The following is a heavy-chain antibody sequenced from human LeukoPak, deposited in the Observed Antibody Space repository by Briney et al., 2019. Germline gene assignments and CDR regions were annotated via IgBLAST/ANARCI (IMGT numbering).Heavy chain of an antibody. CDR2: ISAYNGNT. V-gene: IGHV1-18*01. CDR3: MSDFYDSSGLDAFDI. Sequence: GASVKVSCKASGYTFTSYGISWARQVPGQGLEWMGWISAYNGNTNYAQKLQGRVTMTTDTSTSTAYMELRSLRSDDTAVYYCMSDFYDSSGLDAFDIWGQGTMVTVSS. CDR1: GYTFTSYG. J-gene: IGHJ3*02. D-gene: IGHD3-22*01.